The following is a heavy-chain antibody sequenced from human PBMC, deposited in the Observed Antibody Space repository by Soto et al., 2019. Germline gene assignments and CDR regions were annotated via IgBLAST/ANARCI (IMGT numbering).Heavy chain of an antibody. CDR1: GYTFTSYG. CDR2: ISAYNGNT. D-gene: IGHD1-1*01. V-gene: IGHV1-18*01. Sequence: QVQLVQSGAEVKKPGASVKVSCKASGYTFTSYGISWVRQAPGQGLEWMGWISAYNGNTNYAQKLQGRVTMTTDTSTSTAYMELRSLRSDDTAVHYCARDPKSGWNEYYYYYYGMDVSGQGTTVTVSS. J-gene: IGHJ6*02. CDR3: ARDPKSGWNEYYYYYYGMDV.